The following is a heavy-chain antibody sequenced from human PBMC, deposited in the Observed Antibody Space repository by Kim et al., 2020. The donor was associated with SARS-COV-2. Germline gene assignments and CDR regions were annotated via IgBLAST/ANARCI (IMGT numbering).Heavy chain of an antibody. CDR3: ARHYYGSGSYFPRAPPAY. CDR2: IYYSGST. J-gene: IGHJ4*02. V-gene: IGHV4-39*01. CDR1: GGSISSSSYY. D-gene: IGHD3-10*01. Sequence: SETLSLTCTVSGGSISSSSYYWGWIRQPPGKGLEWIGSIYYSGSTYYNPSLKSRVTISVDTSKNQFSLKLSSVTAADTAVYYCARHYYGSGSYFPRAPPAYWGQGTLVTVSS.